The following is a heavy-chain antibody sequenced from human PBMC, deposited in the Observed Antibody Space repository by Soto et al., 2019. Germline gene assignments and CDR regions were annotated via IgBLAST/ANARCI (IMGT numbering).Heavy chain of an antibody. CDR2: IWYDGSNK. V-gene: IGHV3-33*01. J-gene: IGHJ4*02. D-gene: IGHD2-15*01. CDR1: GFRFSSYG. CDR3: VRDQYCSGDTCYTRPTFDY. Sequence: PGGSLRLSCAASGFRFSSYGMHWVRQAPGKGLEWVAVIWYDGSNKYYADSVKGRFTISRDNSKNTLYLQMNSLRAEDTAVYYCVRDQYCSGDTCYTRPTFDYWGQGTLVTVSS.